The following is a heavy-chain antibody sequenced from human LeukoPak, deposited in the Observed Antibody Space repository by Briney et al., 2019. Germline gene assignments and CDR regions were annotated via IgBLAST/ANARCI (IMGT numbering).Heavy chain of an antibody. V-gene: IGHV5-51*07. J-gene: IGHJ4*02. CDR1: GYSFTSYW. D-gene: IGHD3-22*01. Sequence: GESLKISCKGSGYSFTSYWIGWVHQMPGKGLEWMGIIYPGDPDTRYSPSFQGQVTISADKSISTAYLQWSSLKASDTAMYYCARPGLAYYYDSSGYYPFDYWGQGTLVTVSS. CDR2: IYPGDPDT. CDR3: ARPGLAYYYDSSGYYPFDY.